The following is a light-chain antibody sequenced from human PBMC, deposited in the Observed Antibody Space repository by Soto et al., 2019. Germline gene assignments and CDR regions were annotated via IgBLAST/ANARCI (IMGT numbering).Light chain of an antibody. CDR3: SSYSSIITVV. CDR2: EVS. CDR1: SIDVGAYNY. J-gene: IGLJ2*01. V-gene: IGLV2-14*01. Sequence: QSALTQPASVSGSPGQSITISCTGTSIDVGAYNYVSWYQQHPGKAPKLMIYEVSNRPSGVSNRFSGSKSGNSASLTISGLQAEDEADYYCSSYSSIITVVFGGGTKLTVL.